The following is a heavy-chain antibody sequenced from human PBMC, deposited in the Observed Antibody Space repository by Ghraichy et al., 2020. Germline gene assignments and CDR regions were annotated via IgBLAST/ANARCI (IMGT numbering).Heavy chain of an antibody. J-gene: IGHJ6*02. Sequence: SETLSLTCTVSGDSLSSDYWSWIRQPPGKGLECIGYTYYTGSTHYNPSLKSRITISVDRSKNQISLRLRSVTAADTGVYYCARGVSVKYYGMDVWGQGATVDVSS. CDR3: ARGVSVKYYGMDV. CDR2: TYYTGST. CDR1: GDSLSSDY. V-gene: IGHV4-59*01. D-gene: IGHD3-16*01.